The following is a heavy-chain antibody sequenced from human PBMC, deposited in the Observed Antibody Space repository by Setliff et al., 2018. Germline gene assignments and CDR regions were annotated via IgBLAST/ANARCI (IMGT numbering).Heavy chain of an antibody. V-gene: IGHV3-21*01. J-gene: IGHJ6*02. Sequence: ASVKVSCKASGGTFMSYTMSWVRQAPGKGLEWVASISSSSGHIYHAASVRGRFTISRDNTKNSLYLQMDSLRVEDTAVYYCAGRLGASTRYYYYGLDVWGQGTTVTVSS. D-gene: IGHD3-16*01. CDR1: GGTFMSYT. CDR3: AGRLGASTRYYYYGLDV. CDR2: ISSSSGHI.